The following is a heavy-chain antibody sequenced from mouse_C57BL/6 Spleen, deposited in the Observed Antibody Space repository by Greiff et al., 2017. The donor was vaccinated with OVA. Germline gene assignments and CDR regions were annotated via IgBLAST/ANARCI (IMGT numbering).Heavy chain of an antibody. CDR2: IYPRSGNN. CDR1: GYTFTSYG. Sequence: VQLQESGAELARPGASVKLSCKASGYTFTSYGISWVKQRTGQGLEWIGEIYPRSGNNYYNEKFKGKATLTADKSSSTAYMELRSLTSEDSAVYFCARPSFAYWGQGTLVTVSA. V-gene: IGHV1-81*01. CDR3: ARPSFAY. J-gene: IGHJ3*01.